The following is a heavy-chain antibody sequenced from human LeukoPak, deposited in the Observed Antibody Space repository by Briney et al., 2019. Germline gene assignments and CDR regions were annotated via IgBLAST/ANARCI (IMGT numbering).Heavy chain of an antibody. CDR1: GGSITSDY. D-gene: IGHD5-12*01. CDR2: IFYSGST. V-gene: IGHV4-59*01. Sequence: PSETLSLTCTVSGGSITSDYWSWIRQPPGKGLEWLGYIFYSGSTNYNPSLKSRVTISVDTSKNQFSLKLSSVTAADTAVYYCARGPAIGPEDSGYEDWGQGTLVTVSS. J-gene: IGHJ4*02. CDR3: ARGPAIGPEDSGYED.